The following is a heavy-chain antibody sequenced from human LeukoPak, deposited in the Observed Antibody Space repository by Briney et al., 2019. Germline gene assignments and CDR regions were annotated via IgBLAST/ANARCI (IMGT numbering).Heavy chain of an antibody. CDR3: ARDQGPYYDILTGYGIGFDP. CDR1: GYTFTSYG. D-gene: IGHD3-9*01. J-gene: IGHJ5*02. CDR2: ISAYNGNT. Sequence: ASVKVSCRASGYTFTSYGISWVRQAPGQGLEWMGWISAYNGNTNYAQKLQGRVTMTTDTSTGTAYMELRSLRSDDTAVYYCARDQGPYYDILTGYGIGFDPWGQGTLVTVSS. V-gene: IGHV1-18*04.